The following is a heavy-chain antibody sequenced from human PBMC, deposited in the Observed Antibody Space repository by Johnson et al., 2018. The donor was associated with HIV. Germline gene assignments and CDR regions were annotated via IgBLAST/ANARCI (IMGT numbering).Heavy chain of an antibody. V-gene: IGHV3-9*01. Sequence: VQLVESGGGLVQPGRSLRLSCAASGFIFDDYAMHWVRQAPGKGLEWVSGISWNSGSIGYADSVKGRFTISRDNAKNSLYLQMNSLRAEDTALYYCAKDMGPMIVLGDGAFDIWGQGTMVTVSS. D-gene: IGHD3-22*01. CDR3: AKDMGPMIVLGDGAFDI. CDR1: GFIFDDYA. CDR2: ISWNSGSI. J-gene: IGHJ3*02.